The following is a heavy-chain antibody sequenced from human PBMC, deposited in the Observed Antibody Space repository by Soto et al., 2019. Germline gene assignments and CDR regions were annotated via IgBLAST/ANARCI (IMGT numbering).Heavy chain of an antibody. CDR3: ARYYDSSGCIDY. J-gene: IGHJ4*02. Sequence: ASETLSLTCTVSGGSISSGGYYWSWIRQHPGKGLEWIGYIYYSGSTYYNPSLKSRVTISVDTSKNQFSLKLSSVTAADTAVYYCARYYDSSGCIDYWGQGTLVTVSS. V-gene: IGHV4-31*03. D-gene: IGHD3-22*01. CDR1: GGSISSGGYY. CDR2: IYYSGST.